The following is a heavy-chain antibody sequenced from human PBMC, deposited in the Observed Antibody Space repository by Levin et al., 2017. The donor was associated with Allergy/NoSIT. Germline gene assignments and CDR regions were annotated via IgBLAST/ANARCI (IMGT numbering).Heavy chain of an antibody. Sequence: GGSLRLSCAASGFTFSSYGMHWVRQAPGKGLEWVAVIWYDGSNKYYADSVKGRFTISRDNSKNTLYLQMNSLRAEDTAVYYCARDLGSSWLPGYWGQGTLVTVSS. CDR3: ARDLGSSWLPGY. CDR2: IWYDGSNK. V-gene: IGHV3-33*01. CDR1: GFTFSSYG. J-gene: IGHJ4*02. D-gene: IGHD6-13*01.